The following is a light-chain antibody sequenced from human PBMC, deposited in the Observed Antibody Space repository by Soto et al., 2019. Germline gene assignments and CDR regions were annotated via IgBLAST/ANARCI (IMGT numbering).Light chain of an antibody. CDR1: QSVLYSSNNRNY. CDR3: QQYYSAPYT. V-gene: IGKV4-1*01. J-gene: IGKJ2*01. Sequence: DIVMTQSPDSLAVSLGERATINCKSSQSVLYSSNNRNYLVWYQQKPGQPPKLLIYWASTRESGVPDRFSGSGSGTDFTLTISSPQAEDVAVYYCQQYYSAPYTFGQGTKLEIK. CDR2: WAS.